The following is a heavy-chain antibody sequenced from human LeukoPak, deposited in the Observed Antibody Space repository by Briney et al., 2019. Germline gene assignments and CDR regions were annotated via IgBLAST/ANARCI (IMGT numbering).Heavy chain of an antibody. D-gene: IGHD4-11*01. V-gene: IGHV4-39*01. Sequence: PSETLSLTCTVSGGSISSSRYYWGWIRQPPGKGLEWIGSIYYSGSTYYNPSLKRRVTIYAYTSKNPFSLKRSALTAADTAVYYCARSREGFDYTKGGFDYWGQGPLVTVSS. CDR1: GGSISSSRYY. CDR3: ARSREGFDYTKGGFDY. J-gene: IGHJ4*02. CDR2: IYYSGST.